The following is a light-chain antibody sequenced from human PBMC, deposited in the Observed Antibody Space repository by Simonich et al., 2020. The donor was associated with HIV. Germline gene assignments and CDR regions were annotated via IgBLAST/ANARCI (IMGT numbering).Light chain of an antibody. CDR3: QQRSNWPPN. CDR2: GSS. CDR1: QSVSSS. V-gene: IGKV3-15*01. Sequence: EIVMTQSPATLSVSPGERATLSCRASQSVSSSLAWYQQKPGQAPRLLIYGSSTRATGIPARFSGSGSGTEFTLTISSMQSEDFAVYYCQQRSNWPPNFGQGTRLEIK. J-gene: IGKJ5*01.